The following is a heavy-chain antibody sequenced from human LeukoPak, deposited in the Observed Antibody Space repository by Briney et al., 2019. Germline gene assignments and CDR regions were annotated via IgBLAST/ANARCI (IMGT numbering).Heavy chain of an antibody. V-gene: IGHV4-31*03. CDR3: ASQKSNWFDP. Sequence: SETRSLTCTVSGGSISSGGYYWSWIRQHPGKGLEWIGYIYYSGSTYYNPSLKSRVTISVDTSKNQFSLKLSSVTAADTAVYYCASQKSNWFDPWGQGTLVTVSS. J-gene: IGHJ5*02. CDR1: GGSISSGGYY. CDR2: IYYSGST.